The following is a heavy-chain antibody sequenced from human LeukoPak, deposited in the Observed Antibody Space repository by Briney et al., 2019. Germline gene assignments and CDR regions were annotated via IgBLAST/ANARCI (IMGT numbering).Heavy chain of an antibody. V-gene: IGHV5-51*01. J-gene: IGHJ5*02. CDR1: GYIFTNYW. CDR3: ARLGDQLAYNWFDP. Sequence: GESLKISCKGSGYIFTNYWIGWVRQMPGKGLEWMGLIYPGDSDTRDSPSFQGQVTMSADKSISTAYLQWSSLKASDTAMYFCARLGDQLAYNWFDPWGQGTLVTVSS. D-gene: IGHD2-2*01. CDR2: IYPGDSDT.